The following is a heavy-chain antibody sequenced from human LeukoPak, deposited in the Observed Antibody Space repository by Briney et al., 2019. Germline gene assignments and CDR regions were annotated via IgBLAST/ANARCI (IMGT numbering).Heavy chain of an antibody. D-gene: IGHD3-10*01. CDR1: GFTFSSYS. J-gene: IGHJ4*02. CDR2: ISSSGSTI. CDR3: AKDLAPITMVRGVIDY. Sequence: AGGSLRLSCAASGFTFSSYSMNWVRQAPGKGLEWVSYISSSGSTIYYADSVKGRFTISRDNANNSLYLQMNSLRAEDTAVYYCAKDLAPITMVRGVIDYWGQGTLVTVSS. V-gene: IGHV3-48*04.